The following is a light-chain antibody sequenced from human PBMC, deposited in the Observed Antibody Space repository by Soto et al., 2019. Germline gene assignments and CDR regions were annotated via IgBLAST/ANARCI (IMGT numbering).Light chain of an antibody. CDR3: AAWDDSLNGLYV. CDR2: NNS. CDR1: SSNIGSNT. Sequence: QSVLTQPPSASGTPGQTVTISCSGSSSNIGSNTVNWYQQLPGTAPKLLIFNNSHRPSGVPDRFSGSRSGTSASLAISGLQSEDEADYYCAAWDDSLNGLYVFGTGTKVTVL. V-gene: IGLV1-44*01. J-gene: IGLJ1*01.